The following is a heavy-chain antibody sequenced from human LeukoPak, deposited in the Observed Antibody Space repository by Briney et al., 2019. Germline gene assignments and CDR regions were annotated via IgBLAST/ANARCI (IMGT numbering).Heavy chain of an antibody. D-gene: IGHD3-10*01. Sequence: SETLSLTCAVYGGSFSGYYWSWIRQPPGKGLEWIGEINHSGSTNYNPSLKSRVTISVDTSKSQFSLKLSSVTAADTAVYYCARLRARGVIIRYYYYGMDVWGQGTTVTVSS. CDR2: INHSGST. CDR1: GGSFSGYY. J-gene: IGHJ6*02. CDR3: ARLRARGVIIRYYYYGMDV. V-gene: IGHV4-34*01.